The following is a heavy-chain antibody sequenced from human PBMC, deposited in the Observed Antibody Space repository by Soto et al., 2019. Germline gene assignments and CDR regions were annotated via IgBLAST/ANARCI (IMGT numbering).Heavy chain of an antibody. J-gene: IGHJ4*02. CDR1: GFTFSSYA. CDR2: ISYDGSNK. D-gene: IGHD3-22*01. Sequence: GGSLRLSCAASGFTFSSYAMHWVRQAPGKGLEWVAVISYDGSNKYYADSVKGRFTISRDNSKNTLYLQMNSLRAEDTAVYYCARDLAYYDSSGLLSWWGQGTLVTVSS. CDR3: ARDLAYYDSSGLLSW. V-gene: IGHV3-30-3*01.